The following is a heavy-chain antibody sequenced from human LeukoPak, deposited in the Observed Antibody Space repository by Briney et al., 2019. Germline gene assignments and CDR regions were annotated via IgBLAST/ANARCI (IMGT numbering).Heavy chain of an antibody. J-gene: IGHJ4*02. CDR3: AYGSGSRPMYYFDY. D-gene: IGHD3-10*01. CDR2: ISPSGGST. Sequence: EASVKVSCKAFGYTFTSNYMHWVRQAPGQGLEWMGVISPSGGSTTYAQKFQGRVTITADKSTSTAYMELSSLRSEDTAVYYCAYGSGSRPMYYFDYWGQGTLVTVSS. CDR1: GYTFTSNY. V-gene: IGHV1-46*01.